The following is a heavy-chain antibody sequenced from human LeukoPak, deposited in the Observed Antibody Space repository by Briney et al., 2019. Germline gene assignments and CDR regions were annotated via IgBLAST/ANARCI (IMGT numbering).Heavy chain of an antibody. D-gene: IGHD3-9*01. CDR2: ISSNGGST. J-gene: IGHJ4*02. Sequence: GGSLRLSCAASGFTFSSYAMHWVRQAPGKGLEYVSAISSNGGSTYYANSVKGRFTISRDNSKNTLYLQMNSLRAEDTAVYYCAKDRRYFDWPRGGHFDYWGQGTLVTVSS. CDR1: GFTFSSYA. CDR3: AKDRRYFDWPRGGHFDY. V-gene: IGHV3-64*01.